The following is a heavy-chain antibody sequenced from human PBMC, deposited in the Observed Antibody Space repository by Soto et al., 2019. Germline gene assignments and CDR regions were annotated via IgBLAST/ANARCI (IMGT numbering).Heavy chain of an antibody. CDR3: ARGRGKRKRFSVADYYYYMDV. Sequence: ASVKVSCKASGYTFTSYDINWVRQATGQGLEWMGWMNPNSGNTGYAQEFQGRVTMTRNTSISTAYMELSSLRSEDTAVYYCARGRGKRKRFSVADYYYYMDVWGKGTTVTVSS. CDR1: GYTFTSYD. V-gene: IGHV1-8*01. CDR2: MNPNSGNT. D-gene: IGHD3-3*01. J-gene: IGHJ6*03.